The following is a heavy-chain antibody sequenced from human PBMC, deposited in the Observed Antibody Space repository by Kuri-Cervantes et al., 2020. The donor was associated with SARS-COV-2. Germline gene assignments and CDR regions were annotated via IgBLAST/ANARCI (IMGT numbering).Heavy chain of an antibody. J-gene: IGHJ4*02. D-gene: IGHD2-21*02. CDR3: ARLEVLVTAILFDS. CDR2: IDPRDSDT. V-gene: IGHV5-51*01. CDR1: GYSFTKFW. Sequence: GGSLRLSCKGSGYSFTKFWIGWVRQMPGRGLEWMGIIDPRDSDTKYSPSFEGQVTFSVDKSTNTAYLQWSFLKPSDSAIYYCARLEVLVTAILFDSWGQGTLVTVSS.